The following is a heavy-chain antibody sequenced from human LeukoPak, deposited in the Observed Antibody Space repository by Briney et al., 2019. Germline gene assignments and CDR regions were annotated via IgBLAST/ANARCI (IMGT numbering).Heavy chain of an antibody. CDR2: IYHSGTT. D-gene: IGHD4-17*01. CDR3: ARGFSTVTTGDY. Sequence: PSETLSLTCTVSGDSIATSTYYWAWIRQSPGRGLEWIGNIYHSGTTYYNPSLKSRVTISIDTSKNQFSLKLSSVTAADTAVYYCARGFSTVTTGDYWGQGTLVTVSS. J-gene: IGHJ4*02. CDR1: GDSIATSTYY. V-gene: IGHV4-39*07.